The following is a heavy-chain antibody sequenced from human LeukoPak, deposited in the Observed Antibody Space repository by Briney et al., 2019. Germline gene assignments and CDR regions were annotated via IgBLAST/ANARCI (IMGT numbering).Heavy chain of an antibody. CDR3: ARDSSEFRSLLFH. CDR2: ITPMFGTS. CDR1: GGIFSRHT. D-gene: IGHD1-14*01. V-gene: IGHV1-69*13. Sequence: ASVKVSCKASGGIFSRHTISWVRQSPGQGLEWMGGITPMFGTSNYAQKFQGRVTITADESTSTAYMELSSLRSEDTAVYYCARDSSEFRSLLFHWGQGTLVTVSS. J-gene: IGHJ1*01.